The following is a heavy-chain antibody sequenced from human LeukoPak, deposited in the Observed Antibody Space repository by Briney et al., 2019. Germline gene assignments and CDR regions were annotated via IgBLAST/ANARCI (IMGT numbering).Heavy chain of an antibody. D-gene: IGHD6-13*01. V-gene: IGHV4-39*01. CDR1: GGSISSSSYY. J-gene: IGHJ6*03. Sequence: SETLSLTCTASGGSISSSSYYWGWIRQPPGKGLEWIGSIYYSGSTYYNPSLKSRVTISVDASKNQFSLKLSSVTAADTAVYYSARRSPAAGTDYFYYYMDVWGKGTTVTVSS. CDR3: ARRSPAAGTDYFYYYMDV. CDR2: IYYSGST.